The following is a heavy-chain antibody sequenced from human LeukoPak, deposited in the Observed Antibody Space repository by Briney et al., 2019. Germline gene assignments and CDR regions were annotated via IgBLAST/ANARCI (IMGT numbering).Heavy chain of an antibody. D-gene: IGHD6-25*01. CDR2: MNPHSGNT. J-gene: IGHJ4*02. V-gene: IGHV1-8*01. CDR1: GYTFTTYD. CDR3: ARDGSSGWGLSF. Sequence: ASVKVSCKASGYTFTTYDVSWVRQAPGQGLEWVGWMNPHSGNTAYAQKFQGRVAMTRDTSINTVYLELNTLTSDDTAVYYCARDGSSGWGLSFWGQGTLVTVSS.